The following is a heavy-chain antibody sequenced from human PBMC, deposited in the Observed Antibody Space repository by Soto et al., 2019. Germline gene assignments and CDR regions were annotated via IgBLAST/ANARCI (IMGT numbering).Heavy chain of an antibody. Sequence: QVQLVQSGAEVKKPGSSVKVSCKASGGTFSSYTISWVRQAPGQGLEWMGRIIPILGIANYAQKFQGRVTITADESTSTAYMELSSLRSEDTAVYYCASSGGSSLLPSLYYWGQGTLVTVSS. J-gene: IGHJ4*02. CDR1: GGTFSSYT. CDR3: ASSGGSSLLPSLYY. CDR2: IIPILGIA. D-gene: IGHD2-15*01. V-gene: IGHV1-69*02.